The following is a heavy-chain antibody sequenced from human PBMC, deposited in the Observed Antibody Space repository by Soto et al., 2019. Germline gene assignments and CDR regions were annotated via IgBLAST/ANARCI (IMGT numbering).Heavy chain of an antibody. CDR3: ARGQEGIVATH. J-gene: IGHJ4*02. Sequence: QVHLQQCGAGLSKPSETLSLTCAVNGGSLTGYYWSWIRQPPGKGLEWIGEIKDGGVTNYSPSLKGRVTMSADTSKNQFSLKLNSVTAADTAVYYCARGQEGIVATHWDQGTLVTVSS. CDR2: IKDGGVT. V-gene: IGHV4-34*01. D-gene: IGHD5-12*01. CDR1: GGSLTGYY.